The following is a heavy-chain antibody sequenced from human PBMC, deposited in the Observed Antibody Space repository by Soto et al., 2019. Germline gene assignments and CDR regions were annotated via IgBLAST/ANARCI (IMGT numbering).Heavy chain of an antibody. D-gene: IGHD2-15*01. CDR2: IYYSGST. V-gene: IGHV4-39*01. J-gene: IGHJ5*02. Sequence: SETLSLTCAVYGGSFSGYYWGWIRQPPGKGLEWIGSIYYSGSTYYNPSLKSRVTISVDTSKNQFSLKLSSVTAADTAVYYCARSRGYCSGGSCYYVYNWFDPWGQGTLVTVSS. CDR3: ARSRGYCSGGSCYYVYNWFDP. CDR1: GGSFSGYY.